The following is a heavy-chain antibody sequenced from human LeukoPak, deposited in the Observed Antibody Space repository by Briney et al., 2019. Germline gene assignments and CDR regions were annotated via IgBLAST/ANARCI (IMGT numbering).Heavy chain of an antibody. CDR3: AKDLRAAAGTDAFDI. CDR1: GFTFSSYG. CDR2: IWYDGSNK. D-gene: IGHD6-13*01. J-gene: IGHJ3*02. V-gene: IGHV3-33*06. Sequence: QPGRSLRLSCAASGFTFSSYGMHWVRQAPGKGLEWVAVIWYDGSNKYYADSVKGRFTISRDNSKNTLYLQMNSLRAEDTAVYYCAKDLRAAAGTDAFDIWGQGTVVTVSS.